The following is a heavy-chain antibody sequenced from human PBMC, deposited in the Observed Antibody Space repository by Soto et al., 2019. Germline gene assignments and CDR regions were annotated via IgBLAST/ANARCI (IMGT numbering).Heavy chain of an antibody. J-gene: IGHJ4*02. CDR3: ARREIQGPIGY. D-gene: IGHD1-26*01. Sequence: QVQLQESGPGLVKPSDTLSLTCAVSGYSISSSNWWGWIRQPPGKGLEWIGYSYYSGTTYYNPSLKSRVTLSVETSKDQFSLKLTAVTAVDTAVYCCARREIQGPIGYWGQGTLVTVSS. CDR2: SYYSGTT. CDR1: GYSISSSNW. V-gene: IGHV4-28*01.